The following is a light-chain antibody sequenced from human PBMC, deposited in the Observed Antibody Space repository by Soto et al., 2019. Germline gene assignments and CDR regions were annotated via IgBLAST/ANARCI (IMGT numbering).Light chain of an antibody. J-gene: IGKJ4*01. CDR1: QSISSY. CDR2: AAS. CDR3: QQSYSMPLT. Sequence: DIQMTQSPSSLSASVGDRVTITCRASQSISSYLNWYQQKPGKAPKLLIYAASSLQSGVPSRFSGSGSRTDFTLTISNLQPEDFATYYCQQSYSMPLTFGGGTKVDIK. V-gene: IGKV1-39*01.